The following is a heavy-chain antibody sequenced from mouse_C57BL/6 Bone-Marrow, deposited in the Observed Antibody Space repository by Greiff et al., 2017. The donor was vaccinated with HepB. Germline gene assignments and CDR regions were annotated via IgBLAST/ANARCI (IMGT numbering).Heavy chain of an antibody. V-gene: IGHV5-16*01. D-gene: IGHD1-2*01. CDR2: INYDGSST. CDR1: GFTFSDYY. CDR3: ARDRGTTANWYFDV. Sequence: DVMLVESEGGLVQPGSSMKLSCTASGFTFSDYYMAWVRQVPEKGLEWVANINYDGSSTYYLDSLKSRFIISRDNAKNILYLQMSSLKSEDTATYYCARDRGTTANWYFDVWGTGTTVTVSS. J-gene: IGHJ1*03.